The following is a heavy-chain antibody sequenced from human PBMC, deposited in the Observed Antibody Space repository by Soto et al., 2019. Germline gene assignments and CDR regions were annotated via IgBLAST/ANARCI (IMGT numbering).Heavy chain of an antibody. V-gene: IGHV3-13*01. CDR1: GFTFSSYD. D-gene: IGHD4-17*01. J-gene: IGHJ1*01. CDR3: ARGLLTDYGDYAEYFQH. Sequence: GGSLRLSCAASGFTFSSYDMHWVRQATGKGLEWVSAIGTAGDTYYPGSVKGRFTISRENAKNSLYLQMNSLRAEDTAVYYCARGLLTDYGDYAEYFQHWGQGTLVTVSS. CDR2: IGTAGDT.